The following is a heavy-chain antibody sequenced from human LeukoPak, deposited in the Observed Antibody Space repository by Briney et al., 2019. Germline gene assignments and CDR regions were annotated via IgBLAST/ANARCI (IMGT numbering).Heavy chain of an antibody. J-gene: IGHJ5*02. D-gene: IGHD3-10*01. Sequence: SQTLSLTCTVSGGSISSGGYYWSWIRQHPGKGLEWIGYIYYSGSTYYNPSLKSRVTISVDTSKNQFPLKLSSVTAADTAVYYCARGFGEFLYWFDPWGQGTLVTVSS. CDR1: GGSISSGGYY. CDR2: IYYSGST. V-gene: IGHV4-31*03. CDR3: ARGFGEFLYWFDP.